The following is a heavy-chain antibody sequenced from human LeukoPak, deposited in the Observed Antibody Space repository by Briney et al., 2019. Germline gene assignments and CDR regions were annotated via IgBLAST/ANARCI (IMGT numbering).Heavy chain of an antibody. CDR2: ISYDGSNK. CDR3: ARDHYDSSGHLDY. D-gene: IGHD3-22*01. CDR1: GFTFSSYA. J-gene: IGHJ4*02. V-gene: IGHV3-30-3*01. Sequence: GGSLRLSCAASGFTFSSYAMHWVRQAPGKGLEWVAVISYDGSNKYYADSVKGRFTISRDNSKNTLYLQMNSLRAEDTAVYYCARDHYDSSGHLDYWGQGTLVTVSS.